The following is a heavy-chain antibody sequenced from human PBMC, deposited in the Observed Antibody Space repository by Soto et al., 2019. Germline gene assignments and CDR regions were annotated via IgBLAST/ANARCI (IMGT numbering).Heavy chain of an antibody. J-gene: IGHJ5*02. CDR2: IDWDDDK. CDR1: GFSLNTSKMC. Sequence: SGPTLVKPTQTLTLTCTFSGFSLNTSKMCVSWIRQPPGKALEWLARIDWDDDKYYNRSLRTRLSISKDTSKNQVVLTMTDMDPVDTATYYCARKDGGGSGGSCYAAPFDPWGQGTLVTVSS. D-gene: IGHD2-15*01. V-gene: IGHV2-70*11. CDR3: ARKDGGGSGGSCYAAPFDP.